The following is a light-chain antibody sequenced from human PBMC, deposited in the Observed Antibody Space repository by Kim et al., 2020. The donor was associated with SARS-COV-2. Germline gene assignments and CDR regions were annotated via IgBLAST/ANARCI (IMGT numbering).Light chain of an antibody. CDR3: QTWDSSTVI. CDR2: QNN. CDR1: KLGDKF. J-gene: IGLJ2*01. Sequence: VSPGQTASIPCSGDKLGDKFACWFQQKPGQSPVLVIYQNNKRPSGIPERFSGSNSGNTATLTISGTQALDEADYYCQTWDSSTVIFGGGTQLTVL. V-gene: IGLV3-1*01.